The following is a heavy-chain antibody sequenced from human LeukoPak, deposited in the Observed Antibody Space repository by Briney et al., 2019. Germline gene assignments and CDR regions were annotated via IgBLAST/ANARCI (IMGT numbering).Heavy chain of an antibody. V-gene: IGHV1-8*03. CDR2: MNPNNGKT. CDR1: GYIFTSLD. CDR3: ARGHVSGGGLYYSNS. J-gene: IGHJ4*02. D-gene: IGHD2-8*02. Sequence: ASVKVSCKASGYIFTSLDISWVRQAPGQGLEWMGGMNPNNGKTAYAQKFQGRVTITRNTAITTAYMELSSLRSDDTAVYYCARGHVSGGGLYYSNSWGQGPLVTVSS.